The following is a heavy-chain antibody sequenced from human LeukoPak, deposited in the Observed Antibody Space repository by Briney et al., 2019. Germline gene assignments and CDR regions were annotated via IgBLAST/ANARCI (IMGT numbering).Heavy chain of an antibody. CDR3: VRDPVLYYYDTSGRSGFDY. CDR2: ISGYNGNT. J-gene: IGHJ4*02. V-gene: IGHV1-18*01. D-gene: IGHD3-22*01. CDR1: GYTFTSYG. Sequence: ASVKVSCKTAGYTFTSYGISWVRQAPGLGLEWMGWISGYNGNTNYAQRFEGRVSMTADTPTTTAYMELRSLRSDDTAVYYCVRDPVLYYYDTSGRSGFDYWGQGTLITVSS.